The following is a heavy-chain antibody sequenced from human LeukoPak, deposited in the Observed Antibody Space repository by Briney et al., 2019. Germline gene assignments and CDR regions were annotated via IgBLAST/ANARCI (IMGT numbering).Heavy chain of an antibody. D-gene: IGHD3-22*01. V-gene: IGHV3-21*04. J-gene: IGHJ1*01. Sequence: GGSLRLSCAASGFTFSSYSMNWVRQAPGKGLEWVSFISTSSIYIYYADSVKGRFTISRDNAKNSLYLQMNSLRAEDTAVYYCAKGPRSAMIVVLTRPKYFQHWGQGTLVTVSS. CDR1: GFTFSSYS. CDR2: ISTSSIYI. CDR3: AKGPRSAMIVVLTRPKYFQH.